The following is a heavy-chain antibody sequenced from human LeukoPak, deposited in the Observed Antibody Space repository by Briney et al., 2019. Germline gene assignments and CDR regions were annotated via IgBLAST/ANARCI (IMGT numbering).Heavy chain of an antibody. CDR1: GGSFSGYY. CDR3: ARRRRGYSSGWFLGTSVFDY. J-gene: IGHJ4*02. V-gene: IGHV4-34*01. D-gene: IGHD6-19*01. CDR2: INHGGST. Sequence: SETLSLTCAVYGGSFSGYYWSWIRQPPGKGLEWIGEINHGGSTNYNQSLKSRVTISVDTSKNQFSLKLSSVTAADTAVYYCARRRRGYSSGWFLGTSVFDYWGQGTLVTVSS.